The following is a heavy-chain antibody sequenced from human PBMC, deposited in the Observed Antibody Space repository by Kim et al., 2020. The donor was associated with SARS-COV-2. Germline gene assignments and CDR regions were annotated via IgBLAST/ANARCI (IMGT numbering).Heavy chain of an antibody. CDR2: ISYDGSNK. Sequence: GGSLRISCAASGFTFRNYALHWVRQAPGKGPEWVSVISYDGSNKYYADSVKVRVTISRDNSNYTLYLHMNILRIDDTAPDYCATDLAQLLASLYFYG. CDR1: GFTFRNYA. V-gene: IGHV3-30-3*01. J-gene: IGHJ6*01. CDR3: ATDLAQLLASLYFYG. D-gene: IGHD6-19*01.